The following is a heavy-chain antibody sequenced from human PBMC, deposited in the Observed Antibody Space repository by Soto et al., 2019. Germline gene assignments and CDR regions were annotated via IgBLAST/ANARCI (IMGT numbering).Heavy chain of an antibody. CDR1: GFTLSTYS. CDR2: ISGSSNTI. V-gene: IGHV3-48*02. Sequence: EVQLVESGGGLIQRGGSLRLSCAASGFTLSTYSLNWVRQAPRKGLEWLSYISGSSNTIYYADSVKGRFTISRDNAKNSLYLQMNRLRDADTAVYFCARGFDLQYGMDVWGQGTTVTVSS. D-gene: IGHD3-10*01. J-gene: IGHJ6*02. CDR3: ARGFDLQYGMDV.